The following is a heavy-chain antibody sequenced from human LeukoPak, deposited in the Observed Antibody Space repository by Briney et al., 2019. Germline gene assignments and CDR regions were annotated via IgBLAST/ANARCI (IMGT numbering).Heavy chain of an antibody. CDR1: GFTFSNYV. V-gene: IGHV3-33*08. CDR3: ARRYSSGWSDAFDI. J-gene: IGHJ3*02. D-gene: IGHD6-19*01. Sequence: GGSLRLSCAASGFTFSNYVMSWVRQAPGKGLEWVAVIWYDGSNKYYADSVKGRFTISRDNSKNTLYLQMNSLRAEDTAVYYCARRYSSGWSDAFDIWGQGTMVTVSS. CDR2: IWYDGSNK.